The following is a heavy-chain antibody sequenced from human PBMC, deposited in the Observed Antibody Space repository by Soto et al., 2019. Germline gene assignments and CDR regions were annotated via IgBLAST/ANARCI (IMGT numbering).Heavy chain of an antibody. J-gene: IGHJ4*02. CDR1: GGSISSYY. V-gene: IGHV4-59*08. D-gene: IGHD3-3*01. CDR2: IYYSGST. Sequence: SETLSLTCTVSGGSISSYYWSWIRQPPGKGLEWIGYIYYSGSTNYNPSLKSRVTISVDTSKNQFSLKLSSVTAADTAVYYCARHSSDFWSGHFDYWGQGTLVTAPQ. CDR3: ARHSSDFWSGHFDY.